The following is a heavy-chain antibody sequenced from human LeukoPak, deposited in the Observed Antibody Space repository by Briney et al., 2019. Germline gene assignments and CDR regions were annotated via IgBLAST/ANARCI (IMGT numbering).Heavy chain of an antibody. V-gene: IGHV1-2*04. CDR3: ARVIQFIEMVARPGAFDI. D-gene: IGHD2-15*01. CDR2: INPRGGST. CDR1: GYTFTSYG. Sequence: ASVKVSCKASGYTFTSYGISWVRQAPGQGLEWMGKINPRGGSTSYAQKFQGWVTMTRDTSISTAYMELSRLRSDDTAVYYCARVIQFIEMVARPGAFDIWGQGTMVTVSS. J-gene: IGHJ3*02.